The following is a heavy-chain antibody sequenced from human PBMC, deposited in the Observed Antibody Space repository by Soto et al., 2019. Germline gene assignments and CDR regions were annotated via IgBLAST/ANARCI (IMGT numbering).Heavy chain of an antibody. CDR3: VRTTYFAVCGVYTRFIDY. J-gene: IGHJ4*02. CDR2: SRDKARSYST. V-gene: IGHV3-72*01. Sequence: PGGPLGLSCTRSGFTSCDHYIDWDRQAPGKGLGGVRRSRDKARSYSTTYAASVKGRFTTSRDESKNSVYLQMKSLRTEDTAIYYCVRTTYFAVCGVYTRFIDYWGQGTLVTVSS. CDR1: GFTSCDHY. D-gene: IGHD2-21*01.